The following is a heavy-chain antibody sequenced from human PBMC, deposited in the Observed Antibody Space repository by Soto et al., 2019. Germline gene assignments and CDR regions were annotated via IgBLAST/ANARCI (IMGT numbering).Heavy chain of an antibody. J-gene: IGHJ6*02. CDR3: ARGGQYTKVSYYYGMDV. CDR1: GGTFSTYS. D-gene: IGHD2-2*02. Sequence: QVQLVQSGAEVKKPGSSVNVSCKASGGTFSTYSISWVRQAPGQGLEWMGGSIPIFGTANYAQKFQGRVTITADESTSTTYMELSSLRSEDTAVYYCARGGQYTKVSYYYGMDVWGQGTKVTVSS. CDR2: SIPIFGTA. V-gene: IGHV1-69*01.